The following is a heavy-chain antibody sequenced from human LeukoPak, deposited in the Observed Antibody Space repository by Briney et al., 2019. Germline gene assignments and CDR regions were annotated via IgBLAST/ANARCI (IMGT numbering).Heavy chain of an antibody. V-gene: IGHV4-4*02. CDR1: GGSISSSNW. CDR2: IYHSGST. Sequence: SGTLSLTCAVSGGSISSSNWWSWVRQPPGKGLEWIGEIYHSGSTNYNPSLKSRVTISVDKPKNQFSLKLSSVTAADTAVYYCATSTLDTATGRAFDIWGQGTMVTVSS. D-gene: IGHD5-18*01. CDR3: ATSTLDTATGRAFDI. J-gene: IGHJ3*02.